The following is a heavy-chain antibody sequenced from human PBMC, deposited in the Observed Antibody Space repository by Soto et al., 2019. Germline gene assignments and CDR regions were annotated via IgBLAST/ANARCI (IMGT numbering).Heavy chain of an antibody. J-gene: IGHJ3*02. Sequence: QVQLQESGPGLVKPSQTLSLTCTVSGGSISSGGYYWSWIRQHPGKGLEWIGYIYYSGSTYYNPSLKSRVTISVDTSKNQFSLKLSSVTAADTAVYYCARGEEWLQLHDAFDIWGQGTMVTVSS. CDR2: IYYSGST. V-gene: IGHV4-31*03. D-gene: IGHD5-12*01. CDR3: ARGEEWLQLHDAFDI. CDR1: GGSISSGGYY.